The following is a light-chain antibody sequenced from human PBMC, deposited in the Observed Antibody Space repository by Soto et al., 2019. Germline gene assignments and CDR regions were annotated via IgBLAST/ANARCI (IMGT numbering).Light chain of an antibody. CDR1: QSVSSN. CDR3: QQHNKWPLH. J-gene: IGKJ4*01. Sequence: EIVMTQSPATLSVSPGERATLSCRASQSVSSNLAWYQQKPGQAPRLLIYHASTRDTGIQARFSGCGSGTEFTLTNSSLQSEDVADYYYQQHNKWPLHFGRGTNVEIK. CDR2: HAS. V-gene: IGKV3-15*01.